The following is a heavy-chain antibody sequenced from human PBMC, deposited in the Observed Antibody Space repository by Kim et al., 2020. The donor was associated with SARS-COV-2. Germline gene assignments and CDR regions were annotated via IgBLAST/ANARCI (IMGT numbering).Heavy chain of an antibody. D-gene: IGHD3-22*01. CDR3: ARDTPYYDSSGYHLGIRWFDP. J-gene: IGHJ5*02. CDR2: IYYSGST. V-gene: IGHV4-31*03. Sequence: SETLSLTCTVSGGSISSGGYYWSWIRQHPGKGLEWIGYIYYSGSTYYNPSLKSRVTISVDTSKNQFSLKLSSVTAADTAVYYCARDTPYYDSSGYHLGIRWFDPWGQGTLVTVSS. CDR1: GGSISSGGYY.